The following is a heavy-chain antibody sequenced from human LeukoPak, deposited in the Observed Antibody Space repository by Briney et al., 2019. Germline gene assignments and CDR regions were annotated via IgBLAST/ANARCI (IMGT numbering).Heavy chain of an antibody. CDR2: INWNGGST. Sequence: PGGSLRLSCAASGFTFDDYGMSWVRQAPGKGLEWVSGINWNGGSTGYADSVKGRFTISRDNAKNSLYLQMNSLRAEDTALYYCARVSFDCGGDCYAAYFDYWGQGTLVTVSS. CDR1: GFTFDDYG. V-gene: IGHV3-20*04. D-gene: IGHD2-21*02. J-gene: IGHJ4*02. CDR3: ARVSFDCGGDCYAAYFDY.